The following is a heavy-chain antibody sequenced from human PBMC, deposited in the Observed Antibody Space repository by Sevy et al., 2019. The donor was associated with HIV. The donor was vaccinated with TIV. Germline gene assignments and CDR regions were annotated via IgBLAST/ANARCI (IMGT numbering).Heavy chain of an antibody. J-gene: IGHJ4*02. CDR1: GFIFSTSP. CDR3: AKDDLGSIDY. D-gene: IGHD2-2*03. Sequence: GASLRLSCAASGFIFSTSPMHWVRQAPGKGLECVAILSYDDSDENYADSVKGRFTISRDNSKNTLYLQMNSLRTEDTAVYYCAKDDLGSIDYWGQGTLVTVSS. CDR2: LSYDDSDE. V-gene: IGHV3-30-3*02.